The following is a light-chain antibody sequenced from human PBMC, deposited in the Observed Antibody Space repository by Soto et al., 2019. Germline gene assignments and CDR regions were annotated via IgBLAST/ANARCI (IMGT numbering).Light chain of an antibody. CDR3: AAWDDSLGGYV. CDR1: MSNIRSRS. J-gene: IGLJ1*01. Sequence: QSVLTQPPSASGAPGQRVTISCSGSMSNIRSRSVSWYQQLPRTAPKLLTYKNNQRPSGVPDRFSGSKSGTSASLAISGLRSEDEANYYCAAWDDSLGGYVFGSGTKLTVL. CDR2: KNN. V-gene: IGLV1-47*01.